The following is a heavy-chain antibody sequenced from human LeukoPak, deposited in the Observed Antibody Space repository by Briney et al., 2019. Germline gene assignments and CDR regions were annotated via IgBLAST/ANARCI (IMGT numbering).Heavy chain of an antibody. Sequence: GASLKVCCKASGYTFTGYYMHWVRQAPGQGLEWMGWINPNRVVTNYAQKFQGRVTMTKDTSISTAYMELSRLRSDDTAVYYCARGYSYGPPFDPWGQGTLVTVSS. J-gene: IGHJ5*02. V-gene: IGHV1-2*02. CDR1: GYTFTGYY. D-gene: IGHD5-18*01. CDR2: INPNRVVT. CDR3: ARGYSYGPPFDP.